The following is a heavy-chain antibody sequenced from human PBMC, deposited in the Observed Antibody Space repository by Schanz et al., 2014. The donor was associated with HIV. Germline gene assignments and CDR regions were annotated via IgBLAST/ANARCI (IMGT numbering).Heavy chain of an antibody. CDR3: AKGYDWYTSSTGDY. CDR1: GFTFSNYA. Sequence: QVQLVESGGGVVQPGRSLRLSCAVSGFTFSNYAMHWVRQAPGKGLEWVAVISYDGSNKYYADSVKGRFTISRDNSKNTLYLQMNSLRAEDTAVYYCAKGYDWYTSSTGDYWGQGTLVTVSS. V-gene: IGHV3-30-3*01. D-gene: IGHD6-13*01. J-gene: IGHJ4*02. CDR2: ISYDGSNK.